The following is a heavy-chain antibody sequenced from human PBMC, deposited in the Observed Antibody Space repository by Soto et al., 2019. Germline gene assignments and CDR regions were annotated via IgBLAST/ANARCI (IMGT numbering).Heavy chain of an antibody. V-gene: IGHV4-59*01. CDR2: IYYSGST. D-gene: IGHD6-13*01. CDR1: GGSISSYY. J-gene: IGHJ6*02. Sequence: QVQLQESGPGLVKPSETLSLTCTVSGGSISSYYWSWIRQPPGKGLEWIGYIYYSGSTNYNPSISSRVTISVDTSKNQFSLKLSSVTAADTAVYYCAREGVSSRWYNYYGMDVWGQGTTVTVSS. CDR3: AREGVSSRWYNYYGMDV.